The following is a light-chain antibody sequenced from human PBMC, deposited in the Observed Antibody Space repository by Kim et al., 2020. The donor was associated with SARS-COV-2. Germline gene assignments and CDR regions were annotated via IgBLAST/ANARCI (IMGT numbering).Light chain of an antibody. CDR3: CSYGDKYTYV. J-gene: IGLJ1*01. CDR2: DVS. V-gene: IGLV2-11*03. CDR1: SSDVGGNNY. Sequence: PGQTVTTSCTGTSSDVGGNNYVSWYQQPSDKAPKLIIYDVSERPSGVPDRFSGSKSGNTASLTISGLQAEDEGDYCCSYGDKYTYVFGGGTKVTVL.